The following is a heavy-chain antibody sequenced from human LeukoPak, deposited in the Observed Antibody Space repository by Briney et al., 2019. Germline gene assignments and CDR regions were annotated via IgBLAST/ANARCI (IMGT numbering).Heavy chain of an antibody. CDR1: GGSISSYY. CDR2: IYTSGST. J-gene: IGHJ6*03. CDR3: ARDADTYSSSDYYYYYYMDV. D-gene: IGHD6-6*01. V-gene: IGHV4-4*07. Sequence: SETLSLTCTVSGGSISSYYWSWIRQPAGKGLEWIGRIYTSGSTNYNPSLKSRVTMSVDTSKNQFSLKLSSVTAADTAVYYCARDADTYSSSDYYYYYYMDVWAKGPRSPSP.